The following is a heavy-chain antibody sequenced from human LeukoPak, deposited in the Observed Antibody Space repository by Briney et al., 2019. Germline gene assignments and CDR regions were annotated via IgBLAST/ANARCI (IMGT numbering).Heavy chain of an antibody. CDR1: GFTFSNFV. J-gene: IGHJ4*02. D-gene: IGHD3-9*01. V-gene: IGHV3-64*04. CDR3: AKLAFDWSIFDY. Sequence: GGSLRLSCSTSGFTFSNFVMQWVRQTPGKGLEYVSVISTDGSQYYPDSVKGRFTIFRDNSKNTLYLQMNSLRAEDTAVYYCAKLAFDWSIFDYWGQGTLVTVSS. CDR2: ISTDGSQ.